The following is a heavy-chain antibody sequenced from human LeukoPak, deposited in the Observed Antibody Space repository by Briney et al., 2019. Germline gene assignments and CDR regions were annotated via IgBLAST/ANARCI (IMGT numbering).Heavy chain of an antibody. CDR1: GFTFDDYG. CDR2: INWNGGST. V-gene: IGHV3-20*04. Sequence: GGSLRLSCAASGFTFDDYGMSWVRQAPGKGLEWVSGINWNGGSTGYADSVKGRFTISRDNAKNSLYLQMNSLRAEDTALYYCARVVDYCDSSGYLGYFDYWGQGTLVTVSS. D-gene: IGHD3-22*01. J-gene: IGHJ4*02. CDR3: ARVVDYCDSSGYLGYFDY.